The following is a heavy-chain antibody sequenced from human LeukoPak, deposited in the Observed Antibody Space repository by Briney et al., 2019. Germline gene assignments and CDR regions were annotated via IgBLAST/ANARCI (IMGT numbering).Heavy chain of an antibody. V-gene: IGHV3-30*02. D-gene: IGHD6-13*01. CDR3: ARGSAGSLAAAHSLFHY. CDR2: IRYDGSNK. J-gene: IGHJ4*02. CDR1: GFTFSSYG. Sequence: PGGSLRLSCAASGFTFSSYGMHWVRQAPGKGLEWVAFIRYDGSNKYYADSVKGRFTISRDNSKNTLYLQMNSLRAEDTAVYYCARGSAGSLAAAHSLFHYWGQGTLVTVSS.